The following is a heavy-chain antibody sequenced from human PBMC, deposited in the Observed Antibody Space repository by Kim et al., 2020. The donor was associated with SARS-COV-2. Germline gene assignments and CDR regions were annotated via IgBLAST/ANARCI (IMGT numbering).Heavy chain of an antibody. D-gene: IGHD3-9*01. V-gene: IGHV1-24*01. CDR2: FDPEDGET. J-gene: IGHJ4*02. Sequence: ASVKVSCKVSGYTLTELSMHWVRQAPGKGLEWMGGFDPEDGETIYAQKFQGRVTMTEDTSTDTAYMELSSLRSEDTAVYYCATDTPASDILTGYPGYWGQGTLVTVSS. CDR1: GYTLTELS. CDR3: ATDTPASDILTGYPGY.